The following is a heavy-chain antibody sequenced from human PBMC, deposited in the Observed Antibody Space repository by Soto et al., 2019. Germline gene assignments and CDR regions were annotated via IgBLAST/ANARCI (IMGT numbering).Heavy chain of an antibody. CDR3: ARISYDFWNGRKTAHYYYYYGMDV. CDR2: IIPNLGIT. J-gene: IGHJ6*02. V-gene: IGHV1-69*02. Sequence: SVKVSCKASGGTFSSYTISWVRQAPGQGLEWMRRIIPNLGITNYAQKFQGRVTMTADKSTSTAYMELRSLRSDDTAVYYCARISYDFWNGRKTAHYYYYYGMDVWGQGTTVTVSS. CDR1: GGTFSSYT. D-gene: IGHD3-3*01.